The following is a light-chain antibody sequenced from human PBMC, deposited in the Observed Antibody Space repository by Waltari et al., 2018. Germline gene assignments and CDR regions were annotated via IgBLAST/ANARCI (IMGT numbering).Light chain of an antibody. Sequence: QSALTQPASVSGSPGQSIPISCTGTSTDVGGYGYVHWYQQSPGRAPKLIIYEVSYRPSGISTRFSGSKSGNTASLTISGLQADDEADYYCSSHTSTVPHVFGTGTRVTV. V-gene: IGLV2-14*03. CDR1: STDVGGYGY. CDR3: SSHTSTVPHV. J-gene: IGLJ1*01. CDR2: EVS.